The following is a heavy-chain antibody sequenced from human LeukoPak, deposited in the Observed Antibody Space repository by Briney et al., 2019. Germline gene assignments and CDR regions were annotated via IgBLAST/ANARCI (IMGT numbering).Heavy chain of an antibody. J-gene: IGHJ2*01. CDR2: INHSGGT. CDR1: GGSISSYY. V-gene: IGHV4-34*01. Sequence: KSSETLSLTCTVSGGSISSYYWSWIRQPPGKGLEWIGEINHSGGTNYNPSLKSRVTISVDTSKNQFSLKLSSVTAADTAVYYCASRDLTMTLGYFDLWGRGTLVTVSS. D-gene: IGHD3-3*01. CDR3: ASRDLTMTLGYFDL.